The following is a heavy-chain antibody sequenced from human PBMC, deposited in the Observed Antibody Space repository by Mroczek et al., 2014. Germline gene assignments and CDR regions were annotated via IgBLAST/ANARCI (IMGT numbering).Heavy chain of an antibody. CDR3: AGMEGLRDYDYYYFDY. V-gene: IGHV4-61*02. D-gene: IGHD5-12*01. J-gene: IGHJ4*02. Sequence: QVQLQESGPGLVKPSQTLSLTYTVSGGSISSGSYYWSWIRQPAGKGLEWIGRIYTSGSTNYNPSLKSRVTISVDTSKNQFSLKLSSVTAADTAVYYCAGMEGLRDYDYYYFDYWGQGTLVTVSS. CDR2: IYTSGST. CDR1: GGSISSGSYY.